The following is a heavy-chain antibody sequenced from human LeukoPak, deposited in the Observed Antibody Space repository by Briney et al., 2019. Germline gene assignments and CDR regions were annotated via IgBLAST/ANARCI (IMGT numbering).Heavy chain of an antibody. Sequence: GRSLRLSCAASGFTFSSYAMSWVRQAPGKGLEWVSAVSGNGGNTYYADSVKGRFTISRDNSKDTLYLQMNSLRVEDTAVYYCAKNYYGSAGYGRGFDYWGQGTLVTVSS. CDR2: VSGNGGNT. J-gene: IGHJ4*02. V-gene: IGHV3-23*01. CDR1: GFTFSSYA. CDR3: AKNYYGSAGYGRGFDY. D-gene: IGHD3-10*01.